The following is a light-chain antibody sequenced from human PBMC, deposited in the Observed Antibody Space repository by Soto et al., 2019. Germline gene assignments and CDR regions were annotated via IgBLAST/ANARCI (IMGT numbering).Light chain of an antibody. J-gene: IGKJ5*01. CDR3: QLYVISPN. Sequence: EIVLNQSPCTLSLKKGERATLSCKTSQSRGSNFLAWYQHKPGQAPRLLIYASSNRATGIPDRFSGSASGTDFTLTINRLEPEDFAVYYCQLYVISPNFGHVRLLENK. CDR1: QSRGSNF. V-gene: IGKV3-20*01. CDR2: ASS.